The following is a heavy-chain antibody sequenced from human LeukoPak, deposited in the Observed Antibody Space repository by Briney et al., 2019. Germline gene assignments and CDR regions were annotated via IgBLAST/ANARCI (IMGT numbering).Heavy chain of an antibody. D-gene: IGHD3-10*02. V-gene: IGHV3-48*03. CDR2: IGSSGSTI. CDR1: RFTFNSYE. J-gene: IGHJ4*02. CDR3: AELGINMFGGD. Sequence: GGSLTLLCAASRFTFNSYEMIRLPRAPGGGVEWVAYIGSSGSTIYYADSVKGRFTISRDNAKNSLYLQMNSLRAEDTAVYYCAELGINMFGGDWGKGTMVTVSS.